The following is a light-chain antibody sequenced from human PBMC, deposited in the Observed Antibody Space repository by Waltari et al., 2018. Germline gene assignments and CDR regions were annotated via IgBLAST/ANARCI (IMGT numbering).Light chain of an antibody. J-gene: IGKJ1*01. Sequence: VTTQNPLSLSVTPGQPASTSCQSSPSLLHSNGKTYLYWYLQRPGPAPHLLIYEISSRFSGVPDRFSGSGSGTDFTLEISRVEAEDVGVYYCMQGIHLPWTFGQGTKVEIK. CDR1: PSLLHSNGKTY. V-gene: IGKV2-29*02. CDR2: EIS. CDR3: MQGIHLPWT.